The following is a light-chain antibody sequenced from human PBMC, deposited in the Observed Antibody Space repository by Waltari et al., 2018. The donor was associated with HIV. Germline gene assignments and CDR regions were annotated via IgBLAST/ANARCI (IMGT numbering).Light chain of an antibody. J-gene: IGKJ4*01. V-gene: IGKV4-1*01. CDR1: RSVLFISDTRHY. Sequence: DIVMTQSPESLAVSLVARAPLHFRPSRSVLFISDTRHYLAWYQQKPGQSPNVLIYWASTRQSGVPYRFSASGSGTNFSLTISSLQAADVAVYYCQQYFTVRPTFGGGTKVEIK. CDR2: WAS. CDR3: QQYFTVRPT.